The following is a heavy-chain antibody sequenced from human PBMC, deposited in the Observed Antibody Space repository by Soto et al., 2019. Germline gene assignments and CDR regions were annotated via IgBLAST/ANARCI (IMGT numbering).Heavy chain of an antibody. J-gene: IGHJ5*02. CDR2: IIPHSGET. CDR1: GYSFTGYY. CDR3: ERQPDELTNGAHDL. V-gene: IGHV1-2*02. Sequence: QVQLVQSGAEVKRPGASVKVSCKASGYSFTGYYMHWVRQALGQGLEWLGWIIPHSGETNYAQKVRARATLTRDTPISTPYMQLSGLTSDLSAVYYCERQPDELTNGAHDLWRQGTLVTVSS. D-gene: IGHD7-27*01.